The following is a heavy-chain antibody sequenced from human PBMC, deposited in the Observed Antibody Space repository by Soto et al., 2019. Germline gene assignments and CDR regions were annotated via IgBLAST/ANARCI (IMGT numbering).Heavy chain of an antibody. V-gene: IGHV3-48*01. CDR2: IGTSSGTI. J-gene: IGHJ6*03. CDR1: GFTFSSYS. Sequence: GGSLRLSCAASGFTFSSYSMNWVRQAPGKGLECVSYIGTSSGTIFYADSVKGRFTISRDNAKNSLYLQMNSLRAEDTAVYYCARGKAANYYYYMDVWGKGTTVTVSS. CDR3: ARGKAANYYYYMDV.